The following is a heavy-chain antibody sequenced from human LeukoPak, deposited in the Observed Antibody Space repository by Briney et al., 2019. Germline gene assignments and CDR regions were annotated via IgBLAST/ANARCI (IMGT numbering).Heavy chain of an antibody. V-gene: IGHV3-48*01. J-gene: IGHJ4*02. CDR1: GFTFSSYS. D-gene: IGHD2-2*02. Sequence: GRSLRLSCAASGFTFSSYSMSWVRQAPGKGLEWVSYVSSSSDSIYYADSVKGRFTISRDNAKNSLYLQMNSLRAEDTAVYYCASLGCTSTSCYNYWGQGTLVAVSS. CDR3: ASLGCTSTSCYNY. CDR2: VSSSSDSI.